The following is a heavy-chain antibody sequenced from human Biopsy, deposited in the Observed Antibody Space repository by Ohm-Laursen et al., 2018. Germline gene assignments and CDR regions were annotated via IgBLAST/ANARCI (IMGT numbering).Heavy chain of an antibody. CDR1: GDTFSRSA. D-gene: IGHD3-10*01. V-gene: IGHV1-69*04. CDR3: ARGGSGSGYYGMDV. J-gene: IGHJ6*02. CDR2: IIPIVGIT. Sequence: SVKVSCKASGDTFSRSAFFWVRQAPGQGLVYLGKIIPIVGITNHAQTFQGRITLTADKSTFMVYMELSRLRSDDTAIYYCARGGSGSGYYGMDVRGQGATVSVPS.